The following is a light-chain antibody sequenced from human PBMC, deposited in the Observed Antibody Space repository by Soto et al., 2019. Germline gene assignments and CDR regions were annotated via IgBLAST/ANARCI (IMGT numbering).Light chain of an antibody. CDR3: QQYGSSPPYT. Sequence: EVVLTQSPGTLSLSPGERATLSCRASQSVSNNYFAWYQQKPGQAPRLLIFGSSDRATDIPDRFSGSGSETDFTLTISRLEPEDFAVYYCQQYGSSPPYTFGQGTKLEIK. CDR1: QSVSNNY. V-gene: IGKV3-20*01. J-gene: IGKJ2*01. CDR2: GSS.